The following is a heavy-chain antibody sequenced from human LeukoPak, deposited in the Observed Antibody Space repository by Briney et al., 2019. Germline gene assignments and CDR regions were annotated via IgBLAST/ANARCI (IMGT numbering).Heavy chain of an antibody. V-gene: IGHV3-23*01. D-gene: IGHD2-8*01. CDR1: GFPFSDFS. J-gene: IGHJ4*02. CDR2: TNSGGTST. CDR3: AKQSYARSLGE. Sequence: GGSLRLSCATSGFPFSDFSMSWVRQAPGKGLEWISTTNSGGTSTYYAESVKGRFTISRDNSKNTLYLQMSSPRVEDTAVYYCAKQSYARSLGEGGPGTLVSVSS.